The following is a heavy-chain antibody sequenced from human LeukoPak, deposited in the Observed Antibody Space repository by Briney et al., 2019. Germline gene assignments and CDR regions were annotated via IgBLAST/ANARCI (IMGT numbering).Heavy chain of an antibody. CDR3: ARDVSRGWLDP. J-gene: IGHJ5*02. CDR2: INSDGSST. Sequence: GGSLRLSCAASGFTFSSYWMHWVRHAPGKGLVWVSRINSDGSSTIYADSVKGRFTISRDNAKNTLYLQMNSLRAEDTAVYYCARDVSRGWLDPWGQGTLVTVSS. V-gene: IGHV3-74*01. CDR1: GFTFSSYW. D-gene: IGHD3-10*01.